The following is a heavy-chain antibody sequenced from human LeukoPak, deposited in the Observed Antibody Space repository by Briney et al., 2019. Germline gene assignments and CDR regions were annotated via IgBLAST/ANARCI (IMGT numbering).Heavy chain of an antibody. J-gene: IGHJ5*02. CDR1: GGSFSGYY. CDR2: INHSGST. D-gene: IGHD3-10*01. Sequence: SETLSLTCAVYGGSFSGYYWSWIRQPPGKGLEWIGEINHSGSTNYNPSLKSRVTISVDTSKNQFSLKLSSVTAADTAVYYCARTIYGSGRRDWFDPWGQGTLVTVSS. V-gene: IGHV4-34*01. CDR3: ARTIYGSGRRDWFDP.